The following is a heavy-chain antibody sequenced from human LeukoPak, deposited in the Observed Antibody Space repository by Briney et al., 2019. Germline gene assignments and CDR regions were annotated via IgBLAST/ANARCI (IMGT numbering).Heavy chain of an antibody. CDR1: GYTFTGYY. V-gene: IGHV1-2*02. CDR2: INPNSGGT. Sequence: GASVKVSCKASGYTFTGYYMHWVRQAPGQGLEWMGWINPNSGGTNYAQKFQGRVTMTRDTSISTAYMELSRLRSDDTAVYYCARDPGSGSYFHYFDCWGQGTLVTVSS. J-gene: IGHJ4*02. D-gene: IGHD1-26*01. CDR3: ARDPGSGSYFHYFDC.